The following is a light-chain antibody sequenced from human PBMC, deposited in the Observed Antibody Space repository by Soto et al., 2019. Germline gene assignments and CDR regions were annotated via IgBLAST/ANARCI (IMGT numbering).Light chain of an antibody. CDR3: QSLGTGIQV. CDR2: INYDGTH. Sequence: QDVVTQSPSASASLGASVKLTCTLSSGYSTYAIAWHQQQSEKGPRFLMKINYDGTHSKGDGFFDRFSGSSSGAERHLTISSLQSDDEADYYCQSLGTGIQVFGGGTKLTVL. V-gene: IGLV4-69*01. J-gene: IGLJ3*02. CDR1: SGYSTYA.